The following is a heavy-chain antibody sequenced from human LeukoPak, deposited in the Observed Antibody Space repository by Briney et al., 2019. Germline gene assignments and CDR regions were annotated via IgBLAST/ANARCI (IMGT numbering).Heavy chain of an antibody. Sequence: GGSLRLSCAASGFTFSSYAMHWVRQAPGKGLEWVAVISYDGSNKYYADSVKGRFTISRDNSKNTLYLQMNSLRAEDTAVYYCAREHYYGSGSYKAYYYYGMDVWGQGTTVTVSS. J-gene: IGHJ6*02. V-gene: IGHV3-30-3*01. D-gene: IGHD3-10*01. CDR3: AREHYYGSGSYKAYYYYGMDV. CDR2: ISYDGSNK. CDR1: GFTFSSYA.